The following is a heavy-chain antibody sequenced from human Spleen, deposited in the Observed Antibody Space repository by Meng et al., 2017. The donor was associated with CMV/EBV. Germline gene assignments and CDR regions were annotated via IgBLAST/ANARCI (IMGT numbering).Heavy chain of an antibody. CDR2: ISAYNGNT. CDR3: ARGTTVTTGFSY. Sequence: ASVKVSCKASGYAFTGYYMHWVRQAPGQGLEWMGWISAYNGNTNYAQKLQGRVTMTTDTSTSTAYMELRSLRSDDTAVYYCARGTTVTTGFSYWGQGTLVTVSS. CDR1: GYAFTGYY. V-gene: IGHV1-18*04. J-gene: IGHJ4*02. D-gene: IGHD4-11*01.